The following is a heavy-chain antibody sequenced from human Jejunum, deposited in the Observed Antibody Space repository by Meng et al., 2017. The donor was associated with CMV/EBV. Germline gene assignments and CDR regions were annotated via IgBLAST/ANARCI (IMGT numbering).Heavy chain of an antibody. CDR1: CVPISHYY. CDR3: ARSSGWMLDY. V-gene: IGHV4-59*01. D-gene: IGHD6-19*01. CDR2: VYSSGST. Sequence: PEGTGPGLGKPSGTPSPPRTISCVPISHYYWTWIRQSPGKGLEWIGYVYSSGSTNYNPSLKSRITISLDASKNQFSLSLTSVTAADTAVYYCARSSGWMLDYWGQGTLVTVSS. J-gene: IGHJ4*02.